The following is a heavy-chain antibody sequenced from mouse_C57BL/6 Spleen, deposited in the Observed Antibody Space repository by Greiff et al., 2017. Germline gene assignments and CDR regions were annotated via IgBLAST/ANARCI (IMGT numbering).Heavy chain of an antibody. CDR3: VFYYDYPD. J-gene: IGHJ3*01. CDR2: IYPGDGDS. V-gene: IGHV1-82*01. Sequence: QVQLQQSGPELVKPGASVKISCKASGYAFSSSWMNWVKQRPGKGLEWIGRIYPGDGDSNYNGKFKGKATLTADKSSSTAYMQLSSLTSEDSAVYFCVFYYDYPDWGQGTLVTVSA. CDR1: GYAFSSSW. D-gene: IGHD2-4*01.